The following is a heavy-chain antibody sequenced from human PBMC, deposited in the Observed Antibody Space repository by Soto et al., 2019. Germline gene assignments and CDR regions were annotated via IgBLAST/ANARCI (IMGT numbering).Heavy chain of an antibody. V-gene: IGHV3-30*03. CDR3: TGEVASGY. D-gene: IGHD2-8*02. CDR1: GFTVSTYG. Sequence: QVQLVESGGGVVQPGRSLRLSCAVSGFTVSTYGMHWVRQAPGKGLEWVAVISRDGGTKYYADSVKGRFTISRDNSSNTLFLEMNSLRGDDLPVYYCTGEVASGYWGQGTLVTVSS. CDR2: ISRDGGTK. J-gene: IGHJ4*02.